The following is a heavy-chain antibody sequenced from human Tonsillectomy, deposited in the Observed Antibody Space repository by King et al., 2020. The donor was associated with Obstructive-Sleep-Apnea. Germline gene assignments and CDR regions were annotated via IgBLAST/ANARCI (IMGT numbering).Heavy chain of an antibody. CDR2: ISSSSSYI. CDR3: ARDPGGLRRSGLGPRSY. Sequence: VQLVESGGGLVKPGGSLRLSCAASGFTFSSYSMNWVRQAPGKGLEWGSSISSSSSYIYYAGSVKGRFTISRDNAKNSLYLQMNSLRAEDTAVYYCARDPGGLRRSGLGPRSYWGQGTLVTVSS. J-gene: IGHJ4*02. V-gene: IGHV3-21*01. CDR1: GFTFSSYS. D-gene: IGHD4-23*01.